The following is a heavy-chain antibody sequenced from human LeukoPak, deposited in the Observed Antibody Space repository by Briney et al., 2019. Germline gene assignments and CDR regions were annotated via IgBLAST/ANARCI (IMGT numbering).Heavy chain of an antibody. CDR1: GFTFSSYW. J-gene: IGHJ4*02. D-gene: IGHD6-19*01. Sequence: GGSLRLSCAASGFTFSSYWMSWVRQAPGKGLEWVANIKQDGSEKYYVDSVKGRFTISRDNAKNSLYLQMNSLRAEDTAVYYCARDGIAVAGWFDYWGQGTLVTVSS. CDR2: IKQDGSEK. V-gene: IGHV3-7*01. CDR3: ARDGIAVAGWFDY.